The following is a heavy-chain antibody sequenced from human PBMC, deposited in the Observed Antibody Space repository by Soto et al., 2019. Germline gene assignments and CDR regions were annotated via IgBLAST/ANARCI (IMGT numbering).Heavy chain of an antibody. CDR1: GFTFSSFA. V-gene: IGHV3-33*08. Sequence: PLGSLRLSCAASGFTFSSFAMSWVRQAPGKGLDWVTAIWFDASNEYSADSVKGRFTISRDNSNNTLYLQLNSLTADDTAVYFCARDQGRATADGPLGNGLDVWGQGTAVTVSS. CDR2: IWFDASNE. CDR3: ARDQGRATADGPLGNGLDV. D-gene: IGHD6-13*01. J-gene: IGHJ6*02.